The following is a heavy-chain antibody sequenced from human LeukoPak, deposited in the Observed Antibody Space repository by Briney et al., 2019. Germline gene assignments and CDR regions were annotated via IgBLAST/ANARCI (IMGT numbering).Heavy chain of an antibody. J-gene: IGHJ3*02. Sequence: GGSLRLSCAASGFTFSSYAMSWGRQAPGKGLEWVAVISYDGSNKHYADSVKDRFTISRDNSKNTLYMQMNSLRAEDTAVYYCAIPYSGFFAAFDIWGQGTMVTVSS. V-gene: IGHV3-30-3*01. CDR1: GFTFSSYA. CDR3: AIPYSGFFAAFDI. CDR2: ISYDGSNK. D-gene: IGHD3-10*01.